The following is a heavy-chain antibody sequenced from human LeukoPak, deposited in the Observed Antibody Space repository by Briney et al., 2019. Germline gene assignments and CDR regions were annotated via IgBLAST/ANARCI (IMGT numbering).Heavy chain of an antibody. CDR2: IYHSGST. Sequence: SETLSLTCTVSDYSISSGYYWGWIRQPPGKGLEWIGSIYHSGSTYYNPSLKSRVTISVDTSKNQFSLKLSSVTAADTAVYYCARGTVTLPFDYWGQGTLVTVSS. D-gene: IGHD4-11*01. V-gene: IGHV4-38-2*02. CDR3: ARGTVTLPFDY. J-gene: IGHJ4*02. CDR1: DYSISSGYY.